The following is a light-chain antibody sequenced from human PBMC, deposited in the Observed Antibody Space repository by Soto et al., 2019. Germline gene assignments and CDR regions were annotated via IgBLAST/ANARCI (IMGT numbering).Light chain of an antibody. Sequence: EMGMAQAPVTLSVSPGERATLSCRASQSVSSNLAWYQQKPGQPPRLLIYGASTRATGIPAKFSGSGSGTEITLTISSLQSEDVAGYYRQQYSNWQTLGQGTKVDIK. J-gene: IGKJ1*01. CDR2: GAS. CDR1: QSVSSN. CDR3: QQYSNWQT. V-gene: IGKV3-15*01.